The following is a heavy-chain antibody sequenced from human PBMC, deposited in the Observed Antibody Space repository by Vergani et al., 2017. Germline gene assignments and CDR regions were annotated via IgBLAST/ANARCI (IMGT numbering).Heavy chain of an antibody. Sequence: QVQLVESGGGVVQPGRSLRLSRAASGFTLSSYAMHWVRQAPGKGLEWVAVISYDGSNKYYADSVKGRFTISRDNSKNTLYLQMNSLRAENTAVYYCARAWPGQLGDYFDYWGQGTLVTVSS. D-gene: IGHD6-6*01. V-gene: IGHV3-30-3*01. CDR3: ARAWPGQLGDYFDY. CDR1: GFTLSSYA. J-gene: IGHJ4*02. CDR2: ISYDGSNK.